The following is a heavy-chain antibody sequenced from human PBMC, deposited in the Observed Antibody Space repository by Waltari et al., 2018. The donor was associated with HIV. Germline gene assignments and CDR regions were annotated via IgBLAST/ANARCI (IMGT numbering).Heavy chain of an antibody. V-gene: IGHV1-24*01. D-gene: IGHD5-12*01. CDR1: GYTLSELS. J-gene: IGHJ5*02. Sequence: QVQLVQSGAEVKKPGAAVKVSCKVSGYTLSELSMHWVRQAAGKGFEWMGGFDPEEGEAIYAQKFQGRVTMTEDTSTDTAYMEVANLKFEDTGLYFCASAGRDGYKSLNWFGPWGNGTLVVVSS. CDR3: ASAGRDGYKSLNWFGP. CDR2: FDPEEGEA.